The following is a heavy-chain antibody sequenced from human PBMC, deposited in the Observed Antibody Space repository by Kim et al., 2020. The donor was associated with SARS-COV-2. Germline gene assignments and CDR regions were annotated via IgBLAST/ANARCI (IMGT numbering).Heavy chain of an antibody. CDR1: GFTFSQFS. V-gene: IGHV3-48*04. CDR2: IRTTSSAT. Sequence: GGSLRLSCAASGFTFSQFSMNWVRQAPGKGLEWISYIRTTSSATLYADSVKGRFTVSGDTAKNSLILQMNTLTAEDTAVYYCARDRDYAFYIWGQGTMVT. J-gene: IGHJ3*02. CDR3: ARDRDYAFYI.